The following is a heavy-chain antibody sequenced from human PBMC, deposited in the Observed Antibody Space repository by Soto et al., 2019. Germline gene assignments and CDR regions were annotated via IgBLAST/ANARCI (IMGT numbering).Heavy chain of an antibody. CDR3: ARDPSADRSGWYPKGFDY. V-gene: IGHV1-3*01. J-gene: IGHJ4*02. Sequence: QVQVVQSGAEVKKPGASVKVSCKASGYSFTMYAMHWVRRAPGQRLEWMGWINAGNGNTKYSQKFQGRVTITRDTSASTAYMELSSLRSEDTAVYYCARDPSADRSGWYPKGFDYWGQGTLVTVSS. CDR2: INAGNGNT. D-gene: IGHD6-19*01. CDR1: GYSFTMYA.